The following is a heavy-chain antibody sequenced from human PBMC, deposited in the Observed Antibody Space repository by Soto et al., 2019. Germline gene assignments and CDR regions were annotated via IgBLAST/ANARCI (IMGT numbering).Heavy chain of an antibody. J-gene: IGHJ5*02. CDR3: AKVILVTLVRQATFDL. Sequence: HPGGSLGLSCAASGFTLDDYAMHWVRHAPEKGLEWVSGISWNSGRIGYADSVKGRFTISRDNAKNSLYLQMNRLRREDTALYYCAKVILVTLVRQATFDLCCKGPL. CDR1: GFTLDDYA. V-gene: IGHV3-9*01. D-gene: IGHD2-21*02. CDR2: ISWNSGRI.